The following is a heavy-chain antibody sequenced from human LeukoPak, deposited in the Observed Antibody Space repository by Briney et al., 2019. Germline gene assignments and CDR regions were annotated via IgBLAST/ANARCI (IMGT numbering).Heavy chain of an antibody. CDR3: ARDRVEYCSSTSCFGRRGYYMDV. V-gene: IGHV3-7*01. CDR2: IKQDGSEK. J-gene: IGHJ6*03. CDR1: GFTFIGFE. D-gene: IGHD2-2*01. Sequence: QPGGSLRLSCAASGFTFIGFEMNWVRQAPGKGLEWVANIKQDGSEKYYVDSVEGRFTISRDNAKNSLYLQMNSLRAEDTAVYYCARDRVEYCSSTSCFGRRGYYMDVWGKGTTVTISS.